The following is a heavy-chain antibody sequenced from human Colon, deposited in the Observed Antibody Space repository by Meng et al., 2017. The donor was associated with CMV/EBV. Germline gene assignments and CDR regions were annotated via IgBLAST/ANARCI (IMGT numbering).Heavy chain of an antibody. CDR3: ARDPTAGGDYFDY. Sequence: ATGFTCSWTASHLRLQAPGKGLEWVAVISTDGSNNYHADSVRGQFTISRDNSQNTLYVQMNRLRGEDTAVYYCARDPTAGGDYFDYWGQGTLVTVSS. V-gene: IGHV3-30-3*01. CDR1: GFTCSWTA. CDR2: ISTDGSNN. J-gene: IGHJ4*02. D-gene: IGHD4-17*01.